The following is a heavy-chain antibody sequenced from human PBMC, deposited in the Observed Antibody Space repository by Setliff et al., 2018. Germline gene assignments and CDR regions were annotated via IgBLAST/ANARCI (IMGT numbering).Heavy chain of an antibody. CDR1: GGTFSNYG. CDR3: AREGVDTRSSTDYRYYMDV. V-gene: IGHV1-69*05. J-gene: IGHJ6*03. Sequence: VASVKVSCKASGGTFSNYGVSWVRQAPGQGLEWMGGTIPLFGTTDYAQKFHGRVTIITDESTSTAYMELSSLTSDDTAVYYCAREGVDTRSSTDYRYYMDVWGQGTMVTVSS. D-gene: IGHD5-18*01. CDR2: TIPLFGTT.